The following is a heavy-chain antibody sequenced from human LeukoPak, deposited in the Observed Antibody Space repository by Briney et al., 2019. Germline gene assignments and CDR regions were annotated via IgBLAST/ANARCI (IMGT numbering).Heavy chain of an antibody. CDR3: ARLPSYGYQDY. D-gene: IGHD5-18*01. CDR1: GYTLTSYG. V-gene: IGHV1-18*01. CDR2: ISAYNGNT. J-gene: IGHJ4*02. Sequence: ASVKVSCKASGYTLTSYGISWVRQAPGQGLEWMGWISAYNGNTNYAQKLQGRVTMTTDTSTSTAYLELRSLRSDDTAVYYCARLPSYGYQDYWGQGTLVTVSS.